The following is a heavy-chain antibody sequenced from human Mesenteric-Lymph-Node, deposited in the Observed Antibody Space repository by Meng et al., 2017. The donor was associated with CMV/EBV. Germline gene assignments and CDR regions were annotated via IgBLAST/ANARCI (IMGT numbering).Heavy chain of an antibody. Sequence: GGSLRLSCAASGFTFSNYAMSWVRQAPGKGLEWVANIKQDGSEKYYVDSVKGRFTMSRDNAKNSLYLQMNSLRAEDTAVYYCAREQQQLVMYYFDYWGQGTLVTVSS. CDR1: GFTFSNYA. CDR2: IKQDGSEK. J-gene: IGHJ4*02. CDR3: AREQQQLVMYYFDY. D-gene: IGHD6-13*01. V-gene: IGHV3-7*01.